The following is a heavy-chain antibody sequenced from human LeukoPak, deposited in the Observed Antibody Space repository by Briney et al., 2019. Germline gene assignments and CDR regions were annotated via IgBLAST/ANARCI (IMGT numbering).Heavy chain of an antibody. J-gene: IGHJ4*02. Sequence: SETLSLTCTVSGGSISSYSWSWIRQPPGKGLEWIGYIYYSGSTNYNPSLKSRVTISVDTSKNQFSLKLSSVTAADTAVYYYARDEIAGIAARTPFRHWGQGTLVTVSS. CDR3: ARDEIAGIAARTPFRH. CDR1: GGSISSYS. D-gene: IGHD6-6*01. V-gene: IGHV4-59*01. CDR2: IYYSGST.